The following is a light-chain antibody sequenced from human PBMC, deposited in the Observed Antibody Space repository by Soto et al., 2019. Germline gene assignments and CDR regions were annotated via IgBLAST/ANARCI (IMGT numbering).Light chain of an antibody. CDR1: SSDVGGYNY. J-gene: IGLJ1*01. V-gene: IGLV2-11*01. Sequence: QSALTQPRSVSGSPGQSVTISCTGTSSDVGGYNYVSWYQQHPGKAPKLVIYDVSERPSGVPDRFSGSKSGNTASLTISGLQAEDEADYYCCSYAGSPYVFGTGTKLTVL. CDR2: DVS. CDR3: CSYAGSPYV.